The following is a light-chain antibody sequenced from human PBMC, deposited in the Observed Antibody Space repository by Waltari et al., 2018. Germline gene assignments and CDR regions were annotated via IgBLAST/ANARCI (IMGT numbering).Light chain of an antibody. CDR3: QQSYSTPFT. J-gene: IGKJ3*01. CDR1: QSISSY. Sequence: DIQMTQSPSSLSASVGDRVNIPCRASQSISSYLNWYQQKPGKAPKLLIYAASSLQSGVPSRFSGSGSGTDFTLTISSLQTEDFATYYCQQSYSTPFTFGPGTKVDIK. CDR2: AAS. V-gene: IGKV1-39*01.